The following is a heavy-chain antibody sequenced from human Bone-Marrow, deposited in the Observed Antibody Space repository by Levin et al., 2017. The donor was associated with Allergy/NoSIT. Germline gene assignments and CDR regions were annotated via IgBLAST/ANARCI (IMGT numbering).Heavy chain of an antibody. CDR1: GDSISSYY. V-gene: IGHV4-59*13. D-gene: IGHD2-21*02. J-gene: IGHJ4*02. CDR2: IYYSGGT. Sequence: TSETLSLTCTVSGDSISSYYWSWIRQPPGKGLEWIGHIYYSGGTNYNPSLKSRVTISVDTSKNQFSLKLSPVTAADTAVYYCAGGKVTALDYWGQGTLVTVSS. CDR3: AGGKVTALDY.